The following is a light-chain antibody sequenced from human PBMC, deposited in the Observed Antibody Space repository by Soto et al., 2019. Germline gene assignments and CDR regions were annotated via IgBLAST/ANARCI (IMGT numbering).Light chain of an antibody. CDR1: QTVRNNY. Sequence: EIVLTQSPGTLSLSPGERATLSCRASQTVRNNYLAWYQQRPGLAPRLLIYGASTRTAGIPDRFTGSGSGTDFTLTISRLEPEDFAVYYCQQYGTSRTFGQGTKVDIK. CDR2: GAS. CDR3: QQYGTSRT. J-gene: IGKJ1*01. V-gene: IGKV3-20*01.